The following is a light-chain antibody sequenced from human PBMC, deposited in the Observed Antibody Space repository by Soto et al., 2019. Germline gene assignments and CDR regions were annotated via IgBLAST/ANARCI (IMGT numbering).Light chain of an antibody. J-gene: IGLJ1*01. CDR3: SSYTSSSALV. V-gene: IGLV2-14*01. CDR1: SSDVGGYND. CDR2: EVS. Sequence: QSALTQPASVSGSPGQSITISCTGTSSDVGGYNDVPWYQQHPGKAPKLMIYEVSNRPSGVANRFSGSKSGNTASLTISGLEADDEDYYCCSSYTSSSALVFGTGTKLTVL.